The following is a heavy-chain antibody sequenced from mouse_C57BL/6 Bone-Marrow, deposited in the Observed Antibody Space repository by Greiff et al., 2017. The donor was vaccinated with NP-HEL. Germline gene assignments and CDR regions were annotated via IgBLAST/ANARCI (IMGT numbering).Heavy chain of an antibody. CDR1: GFTFSSYA. CDR3: ARRGGYSSAYFDY. D-gene: IGHD3-2*02. CDR2: ISDGGSYT. V-gene: IGHV5-4*03. J-gene: IGHJ2*01. Sequence: EVKLMESGGGLVKPGGSLKLSCAASGFTFSSYAMSWVRQTPEKRLEWVATISDGGSYTYYPDNVKGRFTISRDNAKNNLYLQMSHLKSEDTAMYYCARRGGYSSAYFDYWGQGTTLTVSS.